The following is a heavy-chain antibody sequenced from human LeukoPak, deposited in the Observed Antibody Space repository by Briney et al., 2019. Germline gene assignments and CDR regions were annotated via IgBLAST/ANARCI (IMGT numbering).Heavy chain of an antibody. CDR3: ARDHGGTYSRYYGMDV. Sequence: SETLSLTCTVSGGSVSSGSYYWIWIRQPPGKGLEWIGYISYSGGTYYNPSLKSRVTISVDTSKNQFSLKVSSVAAADTAVYYCARDHGGTYSRYYGMDVWGQGTTVTVS. D-gene: IGHD1-26*01. CDR2: ISYSGGT. J-gene: IGHJ6*02. V-gene: IGHV4-61*01. CDR1: GGSVSSGSYY.